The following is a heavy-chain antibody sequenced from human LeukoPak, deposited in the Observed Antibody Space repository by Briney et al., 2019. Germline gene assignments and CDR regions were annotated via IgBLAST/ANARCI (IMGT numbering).Heavy chain of an antibody. J-gene: IGHJ6*03. V-gene: IGHV4-59*01. Sequence: SETLSLTCTVSGGSISTYYWSWIRQPPGKGLELIGYIYYSGSTNYNPSLKSRVTISVDTSKNQLSLKLSSVTAADTAVYYCAKSRDYYYYYMGVWGKGTTVTVSS. CDR2: IYYSGST. CDR1: GGSISTYY. CDR3: AKSRDYYYYYMGV. D-gene: IGHD3-10*01.